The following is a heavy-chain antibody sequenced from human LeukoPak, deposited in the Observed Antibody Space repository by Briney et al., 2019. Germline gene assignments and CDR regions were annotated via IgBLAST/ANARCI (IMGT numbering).Heavy chain of an antibody. Sequence: GGSLRLSCAASGFTFSSYAVSWVRQAPGKGLEWVSAISGSGGGTYYADSVKGRFTISRDNSKNTLYLQMNSLRAEDTAVYYCALGGNHNDYWGQGTLVTVSS. J-gene: IGHJ4*02. CDR2: ISGSGGGT. CDR3: ALGGNHNDY. CDR1: GFTFSSYA. D-gene: IGHD4-23*01. V-gene: IGHV3-23*01.